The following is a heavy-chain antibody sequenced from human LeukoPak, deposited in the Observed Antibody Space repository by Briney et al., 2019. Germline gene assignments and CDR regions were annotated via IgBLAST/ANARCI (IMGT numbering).Heavy chain of an antibody. D-gene: IGHD6-6*01. Sequence: ASVKVSCKASGYTFTSYGISWVRQAPGQGLEWMGWISAYNGNTNYAQKLQGRVTITRDTSASTAYMELSSLRSEDTAVYYCAREGSSSESFDYWGQGTLVTVSS. CDR3: AREGSSSESFDY. CDR2: ISAYNGNT. V-gene: IGHV1-18*01. J-gene: IGHJ4*02. CDR1: GYTFTSYG.